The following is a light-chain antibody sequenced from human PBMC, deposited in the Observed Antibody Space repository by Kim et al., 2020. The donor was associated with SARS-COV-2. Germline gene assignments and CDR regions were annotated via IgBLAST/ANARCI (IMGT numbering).Light chain of an antibody. CDR3: QQYDDLPYT. J-gene: IGKJ2*01. CDR2: DAS. V-gene: IGKV1-33*01. CDR1: QDISTH. Sequence: SASVRDSVTITCQAGQDISTHLNWFQLKPGKAPKLLIYDASNLETGVPSRFSGSVSGTDYTFTISSLRPEDIATYYCQQYDDLPYTFGQGTKLEI.